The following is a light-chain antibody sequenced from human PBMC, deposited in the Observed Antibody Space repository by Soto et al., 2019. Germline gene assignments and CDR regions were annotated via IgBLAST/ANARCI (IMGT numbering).Light chain of an antibody. J-gene: IGLJ2*01. CDR1: SSDVGGYNY. V-gene: IGLV2-14*01. CDR3: SSYTSSSTVM. Sequence: QSALTQPASVSGSPGQSITISCTGTSSDVGGYNYVSWYQQHPGKAPKLMIHDVSNRPSGVSDRFSGSKSGNTASLTISGLQAEDEADYYCSSYTSSSTVMLGGGTKLTVL. CDR2: DVS.